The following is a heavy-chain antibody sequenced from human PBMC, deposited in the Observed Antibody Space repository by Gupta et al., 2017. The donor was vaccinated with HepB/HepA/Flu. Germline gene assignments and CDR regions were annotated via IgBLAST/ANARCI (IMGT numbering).Heavy chain of an antibody. V-gene: IGHV3-48*03. D-gene: IGHD1-1*01. CDR3: ARAHNWNFVD. J-gene: IGHJ4*02. Sequence: EVRLVESGGGLVQPGESLRLSCAASGFFLSQQEMGWVRKAPGMRLDCVAHISRSCATLHYTSSVKGRFTISIDNARYSLYLQMISLRAEDTTIYFCARAHNWNFVDWGQGTLVTVSS. CDR2: ISRSCATL. CDR1: GFFLSQQE.